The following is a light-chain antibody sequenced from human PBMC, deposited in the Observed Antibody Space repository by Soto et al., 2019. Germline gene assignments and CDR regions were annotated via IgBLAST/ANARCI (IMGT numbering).Light chain of an antibody. CDR3: QQYGGSPPT. CDR1: QSVSSSY. Sequence: EIVLTQSPGTLSLYPGERATLSCRASQSVSSSYLAWYQQKPGQAPRLLIYGASTRATGIPDRFSGSGSGTDFTLTITRLEPEDFAVYYCQQYGGSPPTFGQGTKV. J-gene: IGKJ1*01. V-gene: IGKV3-20*01. CDR2: GAS.